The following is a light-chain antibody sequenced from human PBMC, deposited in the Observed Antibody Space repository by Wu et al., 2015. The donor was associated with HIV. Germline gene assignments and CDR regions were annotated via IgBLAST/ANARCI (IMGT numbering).Light chain of an antibody. CDR3: QQRDAWPLT. Sequence: VLTQSPGTLSLSSGERATLSCRASQNITKYLAWYQQRLGQPPRLLIYNVLNRATGIPVRFSGSGSATDFHLTISSLAPEDSAVYYCQQRDAWPLTFGGGTEGRRSN. CDR1: QNITKY. CDR2: NVL. J-gene: IGKJ4*01. V-gene: IGKV3-11*01.